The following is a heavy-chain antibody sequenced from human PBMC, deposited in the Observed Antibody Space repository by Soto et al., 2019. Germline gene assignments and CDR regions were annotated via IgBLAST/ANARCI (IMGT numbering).Heavy chain of an antibody. CDR1: GGSFSGYY. J-gene: IGHJ6*02. CDR2: INHSGST. CDR3: AKYCGGDCYPFSYGMDV. D-gene: IGHD2-21*02. V-gene: IGHV4-34*01. Sequence: QVQLQQWGAGLLKPSETLSLTCAVYGGSFSGYYWSWIRQPPGKGLEWIGEINHSGSTNYNPSLKSRVTISVXXSXNXXSLKLSSVTAADTAVYYCAKYCGGDCYPFSYGMDVWGQGTTVTVSS.